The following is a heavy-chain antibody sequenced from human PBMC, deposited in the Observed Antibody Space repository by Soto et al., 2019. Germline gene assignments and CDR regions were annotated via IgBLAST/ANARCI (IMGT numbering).Heavy chain of an antibody. CDR3: ERDSSGSQDGFDY. D-gene: IGHD6-19*01. J-gene: IGHJ4*02. Sequence: PXESLSLSCAACGFTFSSYCVSWVGQAPGKGLEWVANIKQDGSEKYYVDSVKGRFTISRDNAKNSLYLQMNSLRAEDTAVYYCERDSSGSQDGFDYWGQGTLVTVSS. CDR1: GFTFSSYC. V-gene: IGHV3-7*03. CDR2: IKQDGSEK.